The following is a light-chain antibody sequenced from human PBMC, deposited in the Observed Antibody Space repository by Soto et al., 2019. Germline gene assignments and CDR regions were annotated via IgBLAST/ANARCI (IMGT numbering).Light chain of an antibody. Sequence: QSALTQPRSASGSPGQSVTISCTGTSSDVGAYNYVSWFQQHPGKAPKLMMSDVNKRPSGVPDRFSGSKSGTTASLTISGLQAEDEADYYCCSYAGTYSLLFGGGTKLTVL. CDR1: SSDVGAYNY. J-gene: IGLJ2*01. V-gene: IGLV2-11*01. CDR2: DVN. CDR3: CSYAGTYSLL.